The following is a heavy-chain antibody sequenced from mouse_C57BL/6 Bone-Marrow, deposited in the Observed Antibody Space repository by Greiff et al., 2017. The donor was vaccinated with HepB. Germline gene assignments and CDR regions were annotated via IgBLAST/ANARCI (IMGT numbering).Heavy chain of an antibody. D-gene: IGHD3-1*01. CDR1: GFNIKDDY. CDR3: TTIIRAY. CDR2: IDPENGDT. Sequence: VQLQQSGAELVRPGASVKLSCTASGFNIKDDYIHWVKRRPEQGLEWIGWIDPENGDTEYASKFQGKATITADTSSNTAYLQLSSLTSEDTAVYYCTTIIRAYWGQGTTLTVSS. V-gene: IGHV14-4*01. J-gene: IGHJ2*01.